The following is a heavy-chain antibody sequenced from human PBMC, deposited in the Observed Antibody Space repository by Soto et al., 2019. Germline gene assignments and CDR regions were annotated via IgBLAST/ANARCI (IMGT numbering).Heavy chain of an antibody. V-gene: IGHV1-18*01. CDR2: ISAYNGNT. D-gene: IGHD3-3*01. J-gene: IGHJ5*02. CDR3: ARCPIPIFGVVIVPDNWFDP. Sequence: ASVKVSCEASGYTFTSYGISWVRQAPGQELEWMGWISAYNGNTNYAQKLQGRVTMTTDTSTSTAYMELRSLRSDDTAVYYCARCPIPIFGVVIVPDNWFDPWGQGTLVTVSS. CDR1: GYTFTSYG.